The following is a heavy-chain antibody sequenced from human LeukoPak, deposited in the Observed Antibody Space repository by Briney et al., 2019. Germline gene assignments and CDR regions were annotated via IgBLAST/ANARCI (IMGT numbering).Heavy chain of an antibody. CDR1: GFSLSTRGVG. D-gene: IGHD6-13*01. Sequence: SGPTRVKPTQPLTLTCTFSGFSLSTRGVGAGWIRQPPGKALEWLALIYWDDDKRYSPSLKSRLTITKDTSKNQVVLTMTNMDPVDTATYYCARQALYSSSWYYFDYWGQGTLVTVSS. V-gene: IGHV2-5*02. CDR2: IYWDDDK. J-gene: IGHJ4*02. CDR3: ARQALYSSSWYYFDY.